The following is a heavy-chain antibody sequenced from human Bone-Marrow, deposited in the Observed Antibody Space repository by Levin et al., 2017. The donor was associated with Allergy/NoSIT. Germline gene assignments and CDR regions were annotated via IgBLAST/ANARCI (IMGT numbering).Heavy chain of an antibody. CDR2: ISYDGSNK. CDR1: GFTFSSYG. Sequence: GESLKISCAASGFTFSSYGMHWVRQAPGKGLEWVAVISYDGSNKYYADSVKGRFTISRDNSKNTLYLQMNSLRAEDTAVYYCAKELGDRLDTAMPPGYWGQGTLVTVSS. J-gene: IGHJ4*02. D-gene: IGHD5-18*01. CDR3: AKELGDRLDTAMPPGY. V-gene: IGHV3-30*18.